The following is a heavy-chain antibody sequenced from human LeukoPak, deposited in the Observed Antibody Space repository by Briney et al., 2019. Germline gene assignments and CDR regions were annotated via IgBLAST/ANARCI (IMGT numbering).Heavy chain of an antibody. CDR2: IKSDGSST. CDR1: GFAFSTYW. D-gene: IGHD3-10*01. V-gene: IGHV3-74*03. J-gene: IGHJ4*02. Sequence: GGSLRLSRAASGFAFSTYWMHWVRQAPGKGLVWVSRIKSDGSSTTYADFVKGRFTVSRDNAKNTLYLRMRSLRADDTAMYFCARVGGRGSIGGDCWGQGTLVTVSS. CDR3: ARVGGRGSIGGDC.